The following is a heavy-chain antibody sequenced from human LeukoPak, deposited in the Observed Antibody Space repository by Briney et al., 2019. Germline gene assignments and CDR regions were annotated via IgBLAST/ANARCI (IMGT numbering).Heavy chain of an antibody. J-gene: IGHJ4*02. CDR3: ARLLTGSASWHIDY. V-gene: IGHV4-59*08. Sequence: SETLSLTCTISGGSIGSYYWTWIRQPPGKGLEWIGYIDYSGSTDYNPSFKSRVTMSVDTSKNQFSLKLSSVTAADTAVYFCARLLTGSASWHIDYWGQGTLVTVSS. D-gene: IGHD2-2*01. CDR2: IDYSGST. CDR1: GGSIGSYY.